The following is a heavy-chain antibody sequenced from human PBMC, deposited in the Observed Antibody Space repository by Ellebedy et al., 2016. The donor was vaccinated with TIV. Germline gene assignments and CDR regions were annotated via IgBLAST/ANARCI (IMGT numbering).Heavy chain of an antibody. V-gene: IGHV3-30*03. Sequence: GGSLRLXXAASGFTFSSYGIHWVRQAPGKGLEWVALISYDGNEEFYADSVKGRFTISRDKSKNTVYLQMNSLRTDDTAVYSCARVVTSYGMDIWGQGTTVTVSS. CDR3: ARVVTSYGMDI. D-gene: IGHD2-21*01. CDR2: ISYDGNEE. J-gene: IGHJ6*02. CDR1: GFTFSSYG.